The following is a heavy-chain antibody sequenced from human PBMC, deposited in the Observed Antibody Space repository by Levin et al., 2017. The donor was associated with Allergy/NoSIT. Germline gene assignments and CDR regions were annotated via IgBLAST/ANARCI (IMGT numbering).Heavy chain of an antibody. V-gene: IGHV3-23*01. J-gene: IGHJ4*02. D-gene: IGHD2-2*01. CDR1: GFTFSSYA. Sequence: LSLTCAASGFTFSSYAMSWVRQAPGKGLEWVSAISGSGGSTYYADSVKGRFTISRDNSKNTLYLQMNSLRAEDTAVYYCAKTSTRNQLLFMYYWGQGTLVTVSS. CDR2: ISGSGGST. CDR3: AKTSTRNQLLFMYY.